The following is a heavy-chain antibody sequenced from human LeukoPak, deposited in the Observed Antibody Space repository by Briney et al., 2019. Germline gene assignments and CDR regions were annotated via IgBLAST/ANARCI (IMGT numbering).Heavy chain of an antibody. D-gene: IGHD6-13*01. CDR3: ARDPRTWYSSWGVWFDP. CDR1: GFTFSSYW. CDR2: INSDGSST. J-gene: IGHJ5*02. Sequence: GGSLRLSCAASGFTFSSYWMHWVRQAPGKGLVWVSRINSDGSSTSYADSVKGRFTISRDNAKNTLYLKMNSLRAEDTAVYYCARDPRTWYSSWGVWFDPWGQGTLVTVSS. V-gene: IGHV3-74*01.